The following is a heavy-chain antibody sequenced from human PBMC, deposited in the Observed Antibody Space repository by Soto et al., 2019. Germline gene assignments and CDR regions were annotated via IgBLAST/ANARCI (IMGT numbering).Heavy chain of an antibody. J-gene: IGHJ5*02. CDR3: ATGGQQLAFFDP. D-gene: IGHD6-13*01. Sequence: ASVKVSCKVSGYTLTELSMHWVRQAPGKGLEWMGGFDPEDGETIYAQKFQGRVTMTEDTSTDTAYMELSSLRSEDTAVYYCATGGQQLAFFDPWGQGTLVTVSS. V-gene: IGHV1-24*01. CDR2: FDPEDGET. CDR1: GYTLTELS.